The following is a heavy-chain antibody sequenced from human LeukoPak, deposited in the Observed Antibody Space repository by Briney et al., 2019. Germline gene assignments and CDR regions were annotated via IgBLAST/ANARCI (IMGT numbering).Heavy chain of an antibody. CDR2: IIPIFGTA. CDR1: GYTLTELS. Sequence: SVKVSCKVSGYTLTELSMHWVRQAPGQGLEWMGGIIPIFGTANYAQKFQGRVTITADKSTSTAYMELSSLRSEDTAVYYCASGGSYSRWFDYWGQGTLVTVSS. CDR3: ASGGSYSRWFDY. J-gene: IGHJ4*02. V-gene: IGHV1-69*06. D-gene: IGHD1-26*01.